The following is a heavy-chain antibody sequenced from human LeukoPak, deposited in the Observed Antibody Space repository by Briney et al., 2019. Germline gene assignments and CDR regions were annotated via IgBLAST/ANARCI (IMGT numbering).Heavy chain of an antibody. V-gene: IGHV4-59*01. CDR2: IYHSGST. CDR1: GGSISSYY. Sequence: SETLSLTCTVSGGSISSYYWSWVRQPPGKGLEWVGYIYHSGSTNYNPSLKSRVTISVDTYKSQFSLKLRSVTAADTAVYCCASLAVAGNFDYWGQGTLVTVSS. J-gene: IGHJ4*02. D-gene: IGHD6-19*01. CDR3: ASLAVAGNFDY.